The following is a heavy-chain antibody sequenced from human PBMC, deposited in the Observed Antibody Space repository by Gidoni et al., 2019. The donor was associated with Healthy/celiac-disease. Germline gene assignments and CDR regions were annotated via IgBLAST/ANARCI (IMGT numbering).Heavy chain of an antibody. D-gene: IGHD5-12*01. CDR3: TTESRWALRGYSGYERPDTDDY. J-gene: IGHJ4*02. CDR2: IKSKTDGGTT. CDR1: GFTFSNAC. V-gene: IGHV3-15*01. Sequence: EVQLVESGGGLVKPGGSLRLSCAASGFTFSNACMSWVRQAPGKGLEWVGRIKSKTDGGTTDYAAPVKGRFTISRDDSKNTLYLQMNSLKTEDTAVYYCTTESRWALRGYSGYERPDTDDYWGQGTLVTVSS.